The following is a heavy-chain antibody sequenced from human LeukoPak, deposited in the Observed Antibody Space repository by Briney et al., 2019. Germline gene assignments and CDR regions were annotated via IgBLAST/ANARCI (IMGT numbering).Heavy chain of an antibody. V-gene: IGHV4-59*01. CDR2: ISNSGTT. CDR1: GGSINDYY. D-gene: IGHD4-17*01. Sequence: SETLSLTCTVSGGSINDYYWTWIRQAPGKGLEWIGYISNSGTTDYNPSLKSRVTMSVHTSNNEFSLRLTSVTAADTAMYYCARVVRGAVTSNCFDPWGQGTLVTVSS. CDR3: ARVVRGAVTSNCFDP. J-gene: IGHJ5*02.